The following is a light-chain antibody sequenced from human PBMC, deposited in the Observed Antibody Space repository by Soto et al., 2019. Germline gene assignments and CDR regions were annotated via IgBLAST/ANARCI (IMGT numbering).Light chain of an antibody. CDR3: CSYAGSSTYV. CDR1: SSDVGGYKY. V-gene: IGLV2-14*01. J-gene: IGLJ1*01. CDR2: DVS. Sequence: QSVLTQPASVSGSPGQSIAISCTGTSSDVGGYKYVSWYQQHPGKAPKLMIYDVSNRPSGVSDRFSGSKSGNTASLTISGLQAEDEADYYCCSYAGSSTYVFGTGTKVTVL.